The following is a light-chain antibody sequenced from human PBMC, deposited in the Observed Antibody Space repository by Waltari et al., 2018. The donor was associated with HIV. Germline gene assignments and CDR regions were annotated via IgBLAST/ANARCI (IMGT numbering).Light chain of an antibody. CDR1: QSLLHSDATTY. Sequence: DIVMTQSPLSLSVTPGQPASISCKSSQSLLHSDATTYLYWFLQKPGQPPQLLMSEVSNRFSGVPDRCSGGGSGTDFTLKISRVEADDVGVYYCMQSIQRPITFGQGTRLDLK. V-gene: IGKV2D-29*01. J-gene: IGKJ5*01. CDR3: MQSIQRPIT. CDR2: EVS.